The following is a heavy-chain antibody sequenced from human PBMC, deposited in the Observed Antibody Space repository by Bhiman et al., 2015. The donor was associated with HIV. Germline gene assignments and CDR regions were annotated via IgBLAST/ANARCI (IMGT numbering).Heavy chain of an antibody. J-gene: IGHJ3*01. CDR3: ARDPNSGNYP. CDR2: IKQDGSEK. D-gene: IGHD1-26*01. Sequence: EVQLVESGGGLVQPGGSLRLSCAASGFTFSDYWMNWVRQAPGKGLEWVTNIKQDGSEKYYVDSVKGRFTISRDNAKNSLSLQMNNLRAEDTAVYYCARDPNSGNYPWGQGTMVTVSS. CDR1: GFTFSDYW. V-gene: IGHV3-7*01.